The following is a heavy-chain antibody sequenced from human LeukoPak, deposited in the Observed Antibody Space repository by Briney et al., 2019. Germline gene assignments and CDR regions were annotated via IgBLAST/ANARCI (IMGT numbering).Heavy chain of an antibody. Sequence: GRSLRLSCSASGLTFISYARHRVRQAPGKGLGRVAVISSDGSNKYYADSVKGRFSTSRDNFNNTLYMHMNCLRGENTAAYYCARDKGVLAAMVDYWGQGTLVTVSS. D-gene: IGHD5-18*01. J-gene: IGHJ4*02. V-gene: IGHV3-30*04. CDR2: ISSDGSNK. CDR3: ARDKGVLAAMVDY. CDR1: GLTFISYA.